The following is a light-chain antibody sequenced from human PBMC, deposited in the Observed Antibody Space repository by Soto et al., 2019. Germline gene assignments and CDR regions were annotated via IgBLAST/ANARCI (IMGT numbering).Light chain of an antibody. CDR1: QTVSSK. CDR3: QQYNDWPPQLT. CDR2: GAS. Sequence: EIVMTQYPATLSVSVGERATLSCRASQTVSSKLAWYQQKPGQAHRRLIYGASTRATGIPARFTGSGSGTEFTLTISSLQAEDFAVYYGQQYNDWPPQLTFGGGTKVEFK. J-gene: IGKJ4*01. V-gene: IGKV3-15*01.